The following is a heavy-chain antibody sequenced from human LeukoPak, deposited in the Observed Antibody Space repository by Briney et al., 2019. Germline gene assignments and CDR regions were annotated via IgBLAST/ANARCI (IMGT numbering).Heavy chain of an antibody. V-gene: IGHV4-59*11. D-gene: IGHD6-13*01. CDR1: GGSISSHY. CDR2: IYYSGST. CDR3: ARGPPGYSSSWRDY. J-gene: IGHJ4*02. Sequence: SETLSLTCTVSGGSISSHYWSWIRQPPGKGLEGIGYIYYSGSTNYNPSLKSRVTISVDTSKNQFSLKLSSVTAADTAVYYCARGPPGYSSSWRDYWGQGTLVTVSS.